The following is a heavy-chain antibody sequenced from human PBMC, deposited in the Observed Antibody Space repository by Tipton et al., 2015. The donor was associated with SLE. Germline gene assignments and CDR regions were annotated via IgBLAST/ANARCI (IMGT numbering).Heavy chain of an antibody. CDR1: GGSISNYY. D-gene: IGHD2-15*01. J-gene: IGHJ6*02. CDR2: IHFPGRT. CDR3: ARDELVVLSSARWSYYYGMDV. Sequence: TLSLTCTVSGGSISNYYWSWIRQSPGKGLEWIGYIHFPGRTNYNPSLKSRVSKSLDTSNRFSLRLTSVTAADTATYYCARDELVVLSSARWSYYYGMDVWGQGTTVTVSS. V-gene: IGHV4-59*01.